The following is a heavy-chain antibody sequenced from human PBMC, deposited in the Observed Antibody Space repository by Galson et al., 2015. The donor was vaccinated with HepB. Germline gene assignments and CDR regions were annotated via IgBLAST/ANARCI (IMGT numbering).Heavy chain of an antibody. J-gene: IGHJ4*02. D-gene: IGHD1-26*01. Sequence: QSGAEVKKPGESPKISCRVFGYSFSTYWIGWVRQMPGKGLEWMGIIYPGDSDTKYSPSFQGQVTISADKSFNIAYLQWGSLKASDTAIYYCARLGSESHGVFDYWGQGTLVTVSS. CDR1: GYSFSTYW. CDR2: IYPGDSDT. V-gene: IGHV5-51*01. CDR3: ARLGSESHGVFDY.